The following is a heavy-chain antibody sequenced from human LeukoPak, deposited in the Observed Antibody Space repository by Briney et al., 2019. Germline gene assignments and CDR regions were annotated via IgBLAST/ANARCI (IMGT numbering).Heavy chain of an antibody. CDR2: IYYSGST. CDR3: ARTNYYDSSGSIFDY. CDR1: GGSISSGGYY. J-gene: IGHJ4*02. Sequence: PSQTLSLTCTVSGGSISSGGYYCSWIRQHPGKGPEWIGYIYYSGSTYYNPCLKSRVTISVDTSKNQFSLKLSSVTAADTAVYYCARTNYYDSSGSIFDYWGQGTLVTVSS. V-gene: IGHV4-31*03. D-gene: IGHD3-22*01.